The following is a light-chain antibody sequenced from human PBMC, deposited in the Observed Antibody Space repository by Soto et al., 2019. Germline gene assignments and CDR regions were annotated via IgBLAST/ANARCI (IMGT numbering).Light chain of an antibody. V-gene: IGKV3-20*01. CDR2: GAS. Sequence: EIVLTQSPGSLSLSPGERVTLSCRASQSVTSNSLAWYQVKAGQAPRLLIFGASRRATGIPDRFRGSGSGTEFTITISRLEPEDVGSYYCQHYGSSPPVTFGQGSKLEIK. J-gene: IGKJ2*01. CDR3: QHYGSSPPVT. CDR1: QSVTSNS.